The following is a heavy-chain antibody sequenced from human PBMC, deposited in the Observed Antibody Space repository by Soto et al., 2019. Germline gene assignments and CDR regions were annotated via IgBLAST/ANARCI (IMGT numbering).Heavy chain of an antibody. V-gene: IGHV1-18*04. J-gene: IGHJ4*02. CDR2: ISGHNGKT. CDR3: ARDAYPLAYFFDY. CDR1: GYTFINHG. Sequence: QVQLVQSGGEVKKPGASVKGSCKASGYTFINHGIRWVRQAPGQGLEWMGWISGHNGKTNYAQKFQGRVTMTTDTSTSTAFMELRSLRSDDTAVYYCARDAYPLAYFFDYWGQGTLVSVSS.